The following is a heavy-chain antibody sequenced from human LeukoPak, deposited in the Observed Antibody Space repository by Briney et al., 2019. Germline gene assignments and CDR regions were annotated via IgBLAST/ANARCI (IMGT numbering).Heavy chain of an antibody. CDR3: AKDRCSNGIGCYYYYMDV. D-gene: IGHD2-8*01. J-gene: IGHJ6*03. CDR1: EFTFSSYW. CDR2: IQYDGSNE. V-gene: IGHV3-30*02. Sequence: GGSLRLSCAASEFTFSSYWMSWVRQAPGKGLEWVAYIQYDGSNEQYAHSVKGRFRISRDSSKNILYLQMNSLRAEDTAVYYCAKDRCSNGIGCYYYYMDVWGKGTTVTISS.